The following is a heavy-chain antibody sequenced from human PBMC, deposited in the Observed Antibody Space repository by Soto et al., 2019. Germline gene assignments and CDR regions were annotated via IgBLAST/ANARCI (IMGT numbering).Heavy chain of an antibody. V-gene: IGHV1-2*04. J-gene: IGHJ6*03. CDR3: ARGTLGYCSSTSCWDYYYMDV. Sequence: ASVKVSCKASGYTFTGYYMHWVRQAPGQGLEWMGWINPNSGGTNYAQKFQGWVTMTRDTSISTAYMELSRLRSDDTAVYYCARGTLGYCSSTSCWDYYYMDVWGKGTTVTVSS. D-gene: IGHD2-2*01. CDR2: INPNSGGT. CDR1: GYTFTGYY.